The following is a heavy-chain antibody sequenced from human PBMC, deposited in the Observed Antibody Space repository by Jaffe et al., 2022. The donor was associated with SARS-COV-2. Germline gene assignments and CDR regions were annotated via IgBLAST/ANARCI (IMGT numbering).Heavy chain of an antibody. CDR3: ARTATHVYSSSDYGMDV. V-gene: IGHV1-8*01. CDR1: GYTFTSYD. D-gene: IGHD6-6*01. J-gene: IGHJ6*02. Sequence: QVQLVQSGAEVKKPGASVKVSCKASGYTFTSYDINWVRQATGQGLEWMGWMNPNSGNTGYAQKFQGRVTMTRNTSISTAYMELSSLRSEDTAVYYCARTATHVYSSSDYGMDVWGQGTTVTVSS. CDR2: MNPNSGNT.